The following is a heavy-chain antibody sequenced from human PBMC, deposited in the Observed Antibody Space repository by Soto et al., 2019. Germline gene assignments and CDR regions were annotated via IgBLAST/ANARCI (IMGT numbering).Heavy chain of an antibody. J-gene: IGHJ4*02. CDR2: IKSKTDGGTT. Sequence: EVQLVESGGGLVKPGGSLRLSCAAFGFTFNNAWMSWVRQAPGKGLQWVCRIKSKTDGGTTDYAAPVKGRFTISRDDSKNTLYLQMNSLKAADTAVYYCSTIAHIAAAGSFDYWGQGTLVTVSS. V-gene: IGHV3-15*01. D-gene: IGHD6-13*01. CDR1: GFTFNNAW. CDR3: STIAHIAAAGSFDY.